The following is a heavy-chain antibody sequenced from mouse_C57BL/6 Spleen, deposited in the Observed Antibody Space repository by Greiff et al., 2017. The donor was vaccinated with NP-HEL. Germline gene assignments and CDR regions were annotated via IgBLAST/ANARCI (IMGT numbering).Heavy chain of an antibody. CDR2: IDPEDGDT. J-gene: IGHJ4*01. CDR3: TTEAYDYGDAMDY. V-gene: IGHV14-1*01. CDR1: GFNIKDYY. D-gene: IGHD2-4*01. Sequence: VQLKQSGAELVRPGASVKLSCTASGFNIKDYYMHWVKQRPEQGLEWIGRIDPEDGDTEYAPKFKGKATMTADTSSNTAYLQRSSLTSEDTAVYYCTTEAYDYGDAMDYWGQGTSVTVSS.